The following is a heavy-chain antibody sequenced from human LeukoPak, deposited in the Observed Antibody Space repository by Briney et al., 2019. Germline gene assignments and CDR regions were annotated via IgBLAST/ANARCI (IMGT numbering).Heavy chain of an antibody. CDR1: GFTFRSYW. J-gene: IGHJ4*02. CDR2: IKQDGSEK. V-gene: IGHV3-7*03. Sequence: PGGSLRLSCAASGFTFRSYWMRWVRQAPGKGLEWVANIKQDGSEKNYVDSVKGRFTISRDNAKNSLYQQMNSLRAEDTAVYYCASGLELDYWGQGTLVTVSS. CDR3: ASGLELDY.